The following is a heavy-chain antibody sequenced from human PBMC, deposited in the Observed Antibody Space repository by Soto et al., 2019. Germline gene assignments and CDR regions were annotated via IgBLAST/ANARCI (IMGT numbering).Heavy chain of an antibody. CDR1: GGTFSSYA. J-gene: IGHJ3*02. CDR3: ARPNDSSGYHDAFDI. Sequence: VASVKVSCKASGGTFSSYAISWVRQAPGQGLEWMGGIIPIFGTANYAQKFQGRVTITADKSTSTAYMELSSLRSEDTAVYYCARPNDSSGYHDAFDIWGQGTMVTVSS. D-gene: IGHD3-22*01. V-gene: IGHV1-69*06. CDR2: IIPIFGTA.